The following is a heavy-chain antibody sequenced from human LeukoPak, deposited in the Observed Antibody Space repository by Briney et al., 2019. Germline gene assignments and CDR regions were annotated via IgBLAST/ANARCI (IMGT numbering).Heavy chain of an antibody. CDR2: SSSSGSTI. V-gene: IGHV3-11*01. D-gene: IGHD3/OR15-3a*01. CDR1: GFTLSDYY. CDR3: ARRRDFIDY. Sequence: GGSLRLSCSASGFTLSDYYMSWIRQAPGKGLEWVSYSSSSGSTIYYADSVKGRFAISRDNAKNSPYLQMNSLRAEDTAVYYCARRRDFIDYWGQGTLVTVSS. J-gene: IGHJ4*02.